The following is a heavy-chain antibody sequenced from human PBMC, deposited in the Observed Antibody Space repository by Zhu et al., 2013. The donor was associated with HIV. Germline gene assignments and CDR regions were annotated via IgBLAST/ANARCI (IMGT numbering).Heavy chain of an antibody. D-gene: IGHD6-13*01. CDR3: ARVRGSSWNWHLDL. Sequence: QVQLVQSGAEVKEPGASVRFSCKASGYTFTTFAMHWVRQAPGQSPEWMGWINTETGHTNYSPKFQGRVTITRDTSATTAYLEVNSPRPQDTGLYFCARVRGSSWNWHLDLWGRGSLVTVSS. CDR2: INTETGHT. J-gene: IGHJ2*01. CDR1: GYTFTTFA. V-gene: IGHV1-3*04.